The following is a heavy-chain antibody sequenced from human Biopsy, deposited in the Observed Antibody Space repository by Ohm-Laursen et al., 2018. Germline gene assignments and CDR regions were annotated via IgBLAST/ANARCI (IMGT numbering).Heavy chain of an antibody. CDR3: AKINPSSIYYYYGMDV. CDR2: ISGSAGST. J-gene: IGHJ6*02. CDR1: GFTFSNYW. Sequence: GSLRLSCSASGFTFSNYWISWVRQAPGKGLEWVSAISGSAGSTNYADSVKGRFTISRDNSKNTLYLQLNSLRAEDTALYYCAKINPSSIYYYYGMDVWGQGTTVTVSS. V-gene: IGHV3-23*01.